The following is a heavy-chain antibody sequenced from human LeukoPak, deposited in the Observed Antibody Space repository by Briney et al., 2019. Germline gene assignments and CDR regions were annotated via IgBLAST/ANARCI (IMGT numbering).Heavy chain of an antibody. CDR1: GVSISSYY. J-gene: IGHJ6*02. V-gene: IGHV4-59*01. D-gene: IGHD3-3*01. Sequence: SENLSLTCTVAGVSISSYYWSWIRHPPGHGLEGIGYIYYGWSTNYIPSLTRRVSISVDTSQNQYPLKLRSVTAADTAVYYCARARYALARLRFLEYGMDVWGQGTTVTVSS. CDR3: ARARYALARLRFLEYGMDV. CDR2: IYYGWST.